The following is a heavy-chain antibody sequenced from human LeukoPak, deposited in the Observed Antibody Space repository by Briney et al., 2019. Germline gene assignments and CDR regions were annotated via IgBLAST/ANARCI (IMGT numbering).Heavy chain of an antibody. CDR2: IKSKTDGGTT. J-gene: IGHJ4*02. V-gene: IGHV3-15*01. CDR1: GISFSNAW. CDR3: ATAPANWAWAPLDY. Sequence: PGGSLRLSCAVSGISFSNAWMNWLRQVPGKGPEWVGRIKSKTDGGTTDNAAPVEGRFTISRDDSKNTVFLQMDSLKPEDTALYYCATAPANWAWAPLDYWGPGTSVTVSS. D-gene: IGHD1-1*01.